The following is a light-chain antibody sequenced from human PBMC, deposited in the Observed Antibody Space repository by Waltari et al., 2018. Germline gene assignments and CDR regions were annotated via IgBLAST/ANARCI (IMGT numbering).Light chain of an antibody. J-gene: IGLJ1*01. CDR3: YSTADHDLGV. CDR1: ILSNRY. Sequence: SYKLTQPSSVSVSLGQTATITCSGDILSNRYVRWFQQKAGQPPVLVIYQDTERPSGIPERFSGSSSGTTVTLTISGAQVEDEADYYCYSTADHDLGVFAAGTKVTVL. CDR2: QDT. V-gene: IGLV3-27*01.